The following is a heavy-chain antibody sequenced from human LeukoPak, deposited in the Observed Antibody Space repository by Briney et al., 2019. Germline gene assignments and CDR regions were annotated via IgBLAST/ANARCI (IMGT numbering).Heavy chain of an antibody. CDR3: ARGRGYGYSAYEFDY. V-gene: IGHV1-69*05. D-gene: IGHD5-12*01. CDR1: GGTFSGYA. J-gene: IGHJ4*02. Sequence: ASVKVSCKASGGTFSGYAISWVRQAPGQGLEWMGGIIPIFGTANYAQKFQGRVTITTDESTSTAYMELSSLRSEDTAVYYCARGRGYGYSAYEFDYWGQGTLVTVSS. CDR2: IIPIFGTA.